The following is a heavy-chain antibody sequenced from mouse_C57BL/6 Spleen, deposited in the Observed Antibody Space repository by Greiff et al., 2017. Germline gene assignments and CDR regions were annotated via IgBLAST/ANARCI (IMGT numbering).Heavy chain of an antibody. V-gene: IGHV3-8*01. CDR3: ARYGLGRGGYFDV. CDR1: GYSITSDY. CDR2: ISYSGNT. J-gene: IGHJ1*03. Sequence: EVKLVESGPGLAKPSQTLSLTCSVTGYSITSDYWNWFRKFPGNKLEYMGYISYSGNTSYNPSLKSRISITRDTTKNQYYLQLNSVTTEDTATYYCARYGLGRGGYFDVWGTGTTVTVSS. D-gene: IGHD4-1*01.